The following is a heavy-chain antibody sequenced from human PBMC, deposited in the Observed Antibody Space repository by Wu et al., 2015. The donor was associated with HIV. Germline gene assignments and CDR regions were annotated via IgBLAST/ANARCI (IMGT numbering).Heavy chain of an antibody. V-gene: IGHV1-2*02. Sequence: QVHLVQSGAEVKEPGASVKLSCKTEYSFTGYYMHWVRQAPGQGLEWMGWILPNSGATKYAQRFQGRVILSRDTSTRTTYMELTRLTSDDSTIYYCVRDAGPVEFDHWGQGTLVIVSS. D-gene: IGHD6-19*01. CDR1: EYSFTGYY. J-gene: IGHJ4*02. CDR2: ILPNSGAT. CDR3: VRDAGPVEFDH.